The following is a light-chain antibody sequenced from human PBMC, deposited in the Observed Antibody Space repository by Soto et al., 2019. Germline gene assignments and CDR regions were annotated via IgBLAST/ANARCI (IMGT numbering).Light chain of an antibody. CDR3: QQSYSIPYT. CDR2: VVS. V-gene: IGKV1-39*01. J-gene: IGKJ2*01. Sequence: DLQLTQSASSLSASVGDRVTITCRASQTISRNLNWYQQKPGEAPRLLMYVVSTLQGGVPSRFSGSESGTDYTLTISSVQPDDFATYYCQQSYSIPYTFVQGTKLEIK. CDR1: QTISRN.